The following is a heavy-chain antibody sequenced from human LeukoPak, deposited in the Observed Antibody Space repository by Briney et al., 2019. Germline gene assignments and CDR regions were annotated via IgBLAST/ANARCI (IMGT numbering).Heavy chain of an antibody. D-gene: IGHD6-13*01. Sequence: GRSLRLSCAASGFTLSSHGMHWVRQAPGKGLEWVAVIWYDGSNKYYADSVKGRFTISRDNSKNTLYLQMNSLRAEDTAVYYCARDTLYSSSWYGDFDYWGQGTLVTVSS. CDR1: GFTLSSHG. CDR2: IWYDGSNK. CDR3: ARDTLYSSSWYGDFDY. J-gene: IGHJ4*02. V-gene: IGHV3-33*01.